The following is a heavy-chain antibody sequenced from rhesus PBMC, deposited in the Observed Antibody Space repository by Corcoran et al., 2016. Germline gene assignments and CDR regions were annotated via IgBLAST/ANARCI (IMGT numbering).Heavy chain of an antibody. Sequence: EVQLVESGGGLVQPGGSLRPSCEASGFTSSSYGLSWVRQAPGKGLEWVSSISSSSSYIYYADSVKGRFTISRDNAKNSLSLQMNSLRAEDTAVYYCTSGLNYFDYWGQGVLVTVSS. CDR2: ISSSSSYI. CDR1: GFTSSSYG. J-gene: IGHJ4*01. CDR3: TSGLNYFDY. D-gene: IGHD2-39*01. V-gene: IGHV3S16*01.